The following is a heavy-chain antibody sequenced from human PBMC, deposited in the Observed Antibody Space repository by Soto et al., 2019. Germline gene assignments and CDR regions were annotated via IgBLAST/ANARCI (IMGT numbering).Heavy chain of an antibody. CDR1: GFTFSTYW. CDR3: ASVNEYNYY. J-gene: IGHJ4*02. Sequence: GGSLRLSCAASGFTFSTYWMHWVRQAPGKGLVWVSHINTDGSYTSSADSMKARFTISRDNAKNTLYLQMNSLRAEDTAVYYCASVNEYNYYWGTGTLVTVSS. V-gene: IGHV3-74*01. CDR2: INTDGSYT. D-gene: IGHD1-1*01.